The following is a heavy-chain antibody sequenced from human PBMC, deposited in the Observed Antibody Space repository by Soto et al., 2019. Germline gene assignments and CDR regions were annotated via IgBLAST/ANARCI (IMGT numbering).Heavy chain of an antibody. V-gene: IGHV3-33*01. J-gene: IGHJ4*02. CDR3: ARDDPAIFDY. Sequence: QVQLVESGGGVVQPGRSLRLSCAASGFTFSSYGMHWVRQAPGKGLEWVAVIWYDGSNKYYADSVKGRFTISRDNSKNTLYLQMNSLRVEDTAVYYCARDDPAIFDYWGQGTLVTVSS. D-gene: IGHD2-2*02. CDR1: GFTFSSYG. CDR2: IWYDGSNK.